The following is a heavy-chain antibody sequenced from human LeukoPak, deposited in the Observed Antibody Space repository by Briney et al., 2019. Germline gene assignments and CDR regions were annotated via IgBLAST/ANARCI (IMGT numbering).Heavy chain of an antibody. J-gene: IGHJ4*02. Sequence: SETLSLTCAVSGGSISSDYYYWSWIRQPPGKGLEWIGYIRYSGTTNYSPSLKSRATISVDTSKNQFSLNLISVTAADTAIYYCARVSSGGYFHTYYFDYWGQGTLVTVSS. CDR2: IRYSGTT. V-gene: IGHV4-61*01. CDR3: ARVSSGGYFHTYYFDY. CDR1: GGSISSDYYY. D-gene: IGHD3-22*01.